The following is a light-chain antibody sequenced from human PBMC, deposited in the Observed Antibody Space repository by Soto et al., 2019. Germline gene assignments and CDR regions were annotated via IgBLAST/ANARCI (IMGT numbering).Light chain of an antibody. CDR3: GEYTASGSLV. Sequence: QSALTQPASVSGSPGQSITISCTGTSKDVGGYDFVSWFQQFPGKAPKVVIYDVVHRPSGLSNRFSGSKSGNTASLTISGLQPDAEADYYCGEYTASGSLVFGGGTKVTVL. CDR2: DVV. J-gene: IGLJ3*02. CDR1: SKDVGGYDF. V-gene: IGLV2-14*01.